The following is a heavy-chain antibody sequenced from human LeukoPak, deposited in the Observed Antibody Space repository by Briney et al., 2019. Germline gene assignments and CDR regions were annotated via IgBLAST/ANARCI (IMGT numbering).Heavy chain of an antibody. V-gene: IGHV3-23*01. D-gene: IGHD6-13*01. CDR2: ISGSGGST. CDR3: AKESIHIAAAGTPLFDY. J-gene: IGHJ4*02. Sequence: PGGSLRLSCAASGFTFSSYAMSWVRQAPGKGLEWVSAISGSGGSTYYADSVKGRFTISGDNSKNTLYLQMNSLRAEDTAVYYCAKESIHIAAAGTPLFDYWGQGTLVTVSS. CDR1: GFTFSSYA.